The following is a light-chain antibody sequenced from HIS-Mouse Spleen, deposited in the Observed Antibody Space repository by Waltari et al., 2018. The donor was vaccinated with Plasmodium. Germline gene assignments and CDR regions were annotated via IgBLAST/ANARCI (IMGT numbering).Light chain of an antibody. V-gene: IGLV3-10*01. CDR3: YSTDSSGNHRV. CDR2: EDS. CDR1: ALPKKY. J-gene: IGLJ3*02. Sequence: SYELTQPPSVSVSPAQTARITCSGGALPKKYAYWYQQKSGQAPVLVIYEDSKRPPGIPERFSGSSSGTMATLTISGAQVEDEADYYCYSTDSSGNHRVFGGGTKLTVL.